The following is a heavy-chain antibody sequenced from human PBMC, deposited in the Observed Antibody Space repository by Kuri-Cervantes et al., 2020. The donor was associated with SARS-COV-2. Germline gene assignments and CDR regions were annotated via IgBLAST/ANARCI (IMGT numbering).Heavy chain of an antibody. CDR3: ARGREGVVPATILGLGYFLYFSMDV. CDR2: INHSGST. V-gene: IGHV4-34*01. J-gene: IGHJ6*03. CDR1: GGSFSGYY. Sequence: SQTLSLTCAVFGGSFSGYYWSWIRQSPGKGLEWIGKINHSGSTNYNPPLSSRVTISVDMSKNQFSLRLSSVTAADTAMYYCARGREGVVPATILGLGYFLYFSMDVWGKGTSVTVSS. D-gene: IGHD2-2*01.